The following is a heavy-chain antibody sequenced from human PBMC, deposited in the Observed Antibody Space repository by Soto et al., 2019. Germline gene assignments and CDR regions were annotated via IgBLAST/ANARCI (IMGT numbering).Heavy chain of an antibody. Sequence: PSGTLSLTCTVSGGSISSSSYYWGWIRQPPGKGLEWIGSIYYSGSTYYNPSLKSRVTISVDTSKNQFSLKLSSVTAADTAVYYCARSPRTSKPGRFDIWGQGTMVTVSS. CDR3: ARSPRTSKPGRFDI. CDR2: IYYSGST. CDR1: GGSISSSSYY. V-gene: IGHV4-39*01. J-gene: IGHJ3*02.